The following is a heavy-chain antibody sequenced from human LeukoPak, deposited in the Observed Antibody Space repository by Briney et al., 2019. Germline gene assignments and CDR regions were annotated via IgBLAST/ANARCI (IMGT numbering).Heavy chain of an antibody. D-gene: IGHD5-18*01. CDR2: ISYDGSNK. V-gene: IGHV3-30-3*01. CDR3: ARVAGSGLWLHGGFYY. J-gene: IGHJ4*02. CDR1: GFTFSSYA. Sequence: GRSLRLSCAASGFTFSSYAMHWVRQAPGKGLEWVAVISYDGSNKYYADSVKGRFTISRDNSKNTLYLQMNSLRAEDTAVYYCARVAGSGLWLHGGFYYWGQGTLVTVSS.